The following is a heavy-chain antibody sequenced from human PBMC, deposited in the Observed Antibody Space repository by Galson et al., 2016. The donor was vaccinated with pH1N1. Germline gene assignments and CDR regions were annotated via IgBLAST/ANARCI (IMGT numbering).Heavy chain of an antibody. Sequence: SLRLSCAASGFTFSRHAMSWVRQAPGKGLEWVSAISGSGYNTYYADSVKGRFTISRDNSKNTSYLQMNSLRAEYTALYYCAKDLSNDFGDYGLDYWGQGTLVTVSS. CDR2: ISGSGYNT. CDR3: AKDLSNDFGDYGLDY. D-gene: IGHD4-17*01. J-gene: IGHJ4*02. CDR1: GFTFSRHA. V-gene: IGHV3-23*01.